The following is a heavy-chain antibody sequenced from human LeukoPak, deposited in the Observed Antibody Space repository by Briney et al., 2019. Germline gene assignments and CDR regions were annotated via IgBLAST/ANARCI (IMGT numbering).Heavy chain of an antibody. D-gene: IGHD6-19*01. CDR2: IWYDGSNK. CDR3: ARGSSGWYPGPFDY. J-gene: IGHJ4*02. V-gene: IGHV3-33*01. Sequence: GGSLRLSCAASGFTFSSYGMHWVRQAPGKGLEWVAVIWYDGSNKYYADSVKGRFTISRDNSKNTLYLQMNSLRAGDTAVYYCARGSSGWYPGPFDYWGQGTLVTVSS. CDR1: GFTFSSYG.